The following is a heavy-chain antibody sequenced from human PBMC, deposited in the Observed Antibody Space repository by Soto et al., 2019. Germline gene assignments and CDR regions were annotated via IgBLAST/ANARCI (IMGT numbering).Heavy chain of an antibody. J-gene: IGHJ4*02. CDR3: AREFGYYVSIDSYLDY. V-gene: IGHV6-1*01. CDR2: TYYRSKWYN. CDR1: GDSVSHNSAA. D-gene: IGHD3-16*01. Sequence: PSPPLSLTCGLSGDSVSHNSAAWHLIRLSPSRFLEWLVRTYYRSKWYNVYAVSVKSRVTVTPDTSKNHFCLDLNSVTPEDTAVYYCAREFGYYVSIDSYLDYWGQGGLVSVSS.